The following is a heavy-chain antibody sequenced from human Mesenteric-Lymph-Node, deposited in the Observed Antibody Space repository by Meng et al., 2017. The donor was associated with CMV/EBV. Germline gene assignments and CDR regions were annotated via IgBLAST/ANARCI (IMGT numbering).Heavy chain of an antibody. V-gene: IGHV3-66*02. CDR1: GFTVSTNY. CDR2: IYSGGST. Sequence: GGSLRLSCAVSGFTVSTNYMSWVRQAPGKGLEWVSVIYSGGSTYYADSVKGRFTISRDNSRNTVYLQMNGLRAEDTAVYYCARQVGGYYGMDVWGQGTTVTVSS. D-gene: IGHD3-16*01. CDR3: ARQVGGYYGMDV. J-gene: IGHJ6*02.